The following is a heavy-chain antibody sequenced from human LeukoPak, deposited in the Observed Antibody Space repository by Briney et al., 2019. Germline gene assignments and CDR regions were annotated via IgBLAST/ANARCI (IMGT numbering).Heavy chain of an antibody. V-gene: IGHV4-34*01. CDR2: INHSGST. D-gene: IGHD3-3*01. J-gene: IGHJ4*02. CDR3: ARVTIFGVALF. CDR1: GGSFSGYY. Sequence: SETLSLTCAVYGGSFSGYYWSWIRQPPGKGLEWIGEINHSGSTNYNPSLRSRVTISVDTSKNQFSLKLSSVTAADTAVYYCARVTIFGVALFWGQGTLVTVSS.